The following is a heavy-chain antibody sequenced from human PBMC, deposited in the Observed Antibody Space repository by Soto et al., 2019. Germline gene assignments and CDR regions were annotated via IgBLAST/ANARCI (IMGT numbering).Heavy chain of an antibody. CDR1: GYTFTSYG. V-gene: IGHV1-18*01. CDR3: ARDTGYCSGGSCSPGENWFDP. J-gene: IGHJ5*02. D-gene: IGHD2-15*01. CDR2: ISAYNGNT. Sequence: ASVKVSCKASGYTFTSYGISWVRQAPGQGLEWMGWISAYNGNTNYAQKLQGRVTMTTDTSTSTAYMELRSLRSDDTAVYYFARDTGYCSGGSCSPGENWFDPWGQGTLVTVSS.